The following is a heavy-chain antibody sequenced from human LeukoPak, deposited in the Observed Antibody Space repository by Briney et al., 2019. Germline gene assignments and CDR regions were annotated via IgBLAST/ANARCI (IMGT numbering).Heavy chain of an antibody. V-gene: IGHV1-46*01. D-gene: IGHD1-26*01. CDR2: INPSGGST. CDR3: ARDRPLVGSGSYSGTFDY. CDR1: GGTFSSYA. J-gene: IGHJ4*02. Sequence: GASVKVSCKASGGTFSSYAISWVRQAPGQGLEWMGIINPSGGSTSYAQKFQGRVTMTRDTSTSTVYMELSSLRSEDTAVYYCARDRPLVGSGSYSGTFDYWGQGILVTVSS.